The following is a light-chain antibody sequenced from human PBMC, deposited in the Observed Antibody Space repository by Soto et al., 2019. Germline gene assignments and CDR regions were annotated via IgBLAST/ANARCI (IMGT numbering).Light chain of an antibody. CDR2: GAS. CDR3: QQRSNWIT. J-gene: IGKJ5*01. V-gene: IGKV3D-20*02. Sequence: EMVLTQSPDTLSLSPGERATLSCKASQSVSSSYLAWYQQRPGQAPRLLIHGASKRATGIPDRFSGSGSGSDFTLTISSLEPEDFAVYYCQQRSNWITFGQGTRLEIK. CDR1: QSVSSSY.